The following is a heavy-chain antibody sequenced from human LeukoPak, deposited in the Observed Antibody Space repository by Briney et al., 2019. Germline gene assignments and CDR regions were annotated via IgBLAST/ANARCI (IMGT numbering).Heavy chain of an antibody. D-gene: IGHD6-6*01. CDR3: ARAAARDDAFDI. Sequence: SVKVSCKASGGTFSSYAISWVRQAPGQGLEWMGRIIPILGIANYAQKFQGRVTITADKSTSTAYMELSSLRSEDTAVYYCARAAARDDAFDIWGQGTMVTVSS. CDR2: IIPILGIA. V-gene: IGHV1-69*04. J-gene: IGHJ3*02. CDR1: GGTFSSYA.